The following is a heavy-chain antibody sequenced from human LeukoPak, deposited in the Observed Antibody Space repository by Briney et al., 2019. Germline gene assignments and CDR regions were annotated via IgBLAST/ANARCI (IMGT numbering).Heavy chain of an antibody. CDR2: INPNSGGT. J-gene: IGHJ4*02. V-gene: IGHV1-2*02. CDR3: ARVFGAWELLD. CDR1: GYTFTGYY. D-gene: IGHD1-26*01. Sequence: ASVKASCKASGYTFTGYYMHWVRQAPGQGLEWMGWINPNSGGTNYAQKFQGRVTMTRDTSISTAYMELSRLRSDYTAVYYCARVFGAWELLDWGQGTLVTVSS.